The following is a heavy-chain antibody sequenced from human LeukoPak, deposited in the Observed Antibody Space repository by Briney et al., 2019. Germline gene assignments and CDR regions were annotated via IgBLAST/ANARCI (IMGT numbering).Heavy chain of an antibody. D-gene: IGHD6-6*01. CDR3: ARISNIAARLSDY. CDR2: ISSSSSTI. Sequence: PGGSLRLSCAASGFTFSNYNMNWVRQAPGKGLEWVSYISSSSSTIYYADSVKGRFTISRDNAKNSLYLQMNSLRAEDTAVYYCARISNIAARLSDYWGQGTLVTVSS. V-gene: IGHV3-48*01. CDR1: GFTFSNYN. J-gene: IGHJ4*02.